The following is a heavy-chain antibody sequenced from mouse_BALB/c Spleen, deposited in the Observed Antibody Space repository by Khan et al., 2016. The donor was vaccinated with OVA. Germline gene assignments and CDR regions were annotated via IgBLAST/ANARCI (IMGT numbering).Heavy chain of an antibody. V-gene: IGHV1-7*01. CDR2: INPTSGYT. J-gene: IGHJ2*01. Sequence: QVQLQQSGAELAKPGASVKMSCKASGYTFTTYWMHWIKQRPGQGLEWIGYINPTSGYTDYNEKFKDRATLSADTSSSTAYMQLNSLTSEDAAVYYCTRDRIDSWGQGTTLTVSS. CDR3: TRDRIDS. CDR1: GYTFTTYW.